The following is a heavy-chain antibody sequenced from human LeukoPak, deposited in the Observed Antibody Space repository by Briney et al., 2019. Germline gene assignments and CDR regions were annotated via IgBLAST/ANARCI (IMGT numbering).Heavy chain of an antibody. J-gene: IGHJ2*01. CDR1: GYSISSGYY. V-gene: IGHV4-38-2*02. CDR2: IYHSGST. Sequence: SETLSLTCTVSGYSISSGYYWGWIRQPPGKGLEWIGSIYHSGSTNYNPSLKSRVTISVDTSKNQFSLKLSSVTAADTAVYYCARDGSYLNWYFDLWGRGTLVTVSS. CDR3: ARDGSYLNWYFDL.